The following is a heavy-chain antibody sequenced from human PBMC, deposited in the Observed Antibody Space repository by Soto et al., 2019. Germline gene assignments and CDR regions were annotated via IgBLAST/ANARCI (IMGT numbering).Heavy chain of an antibody. CDR2: ISYDGSNQ. Sequence: SLRLSCAASGFTFNIYGMHWVRQAPDKGLEWVALISYDGSNQYYADSVKGRFTISRDNSKNTLFLQMNSLRADDTAVYYCAKDQASGQGSFDSWGQGTPVTVSS. CDR3: AKDQASGQGSFDS. V-gene: IGHV3-30*18. CDR1: GFTFNIYG. J-gene: IGHJ4*02.